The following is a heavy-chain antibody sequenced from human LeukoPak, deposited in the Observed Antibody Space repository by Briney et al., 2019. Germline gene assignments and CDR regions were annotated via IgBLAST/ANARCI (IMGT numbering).Heavy chain of an antibody. CDR3: ARSYSNHLFGMDV. CDR2: IYSGGST. J-gene: IGHJ6*02. Sequence: GGSLRLSCAASGFTVSSYYMTWVRQAPGKGLEWVSVIYSGGSTYYADSVEGRVAISRDNSKNTVFLQMNSVRAEDTAVYYCARSYSNHLFGMDVWGQGTAVTVSS. CDR1: GFTVSSYY. V-gene: IGHV3-66*01. D-gene: IGHD4-11*01.